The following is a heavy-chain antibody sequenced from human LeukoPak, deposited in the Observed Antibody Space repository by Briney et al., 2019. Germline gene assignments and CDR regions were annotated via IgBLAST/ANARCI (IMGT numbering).Heavy chain of an antibody. J-gene: IGHJ4*02. D-gene: IGHD1-26*01. CDR2: TGGNLK. CDR1: GFTFSAYA. CDR3: ARDFLVGAPDFFDY. Sequence: GGSLRLSCAASGFTFSAYAMPWVRQAPGKGLEWVAVTGGNLKIYSDSVEGRFTISRDTSKNTLYLQMNSLRPEDTAIYYCARDFLVGAPDFFDYWGQGTLVTVSS. V-gene: IGHV3-30-3*01.